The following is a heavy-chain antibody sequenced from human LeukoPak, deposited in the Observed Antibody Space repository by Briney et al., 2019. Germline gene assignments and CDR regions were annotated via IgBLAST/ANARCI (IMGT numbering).Heavy chain of an antibody. Sequence: GESLKISCKASGYTFTTYWIGWVRQMPGKGLEWMGIIFPGDSDTRYIPSFQGQVTISVDKSISTAYLQWSSLEASDTAIYYCARGLNNGWSPFDFWGQGTLVTVSS. V-gene: IGHV5-51*01. CDR3: ARGLNNGWSPFDF. CDR1: GYTFTTYW. CDR2: IFPGDSDT. J-gene: IGHJ4*02. D-gene: IGHD6-19*01.